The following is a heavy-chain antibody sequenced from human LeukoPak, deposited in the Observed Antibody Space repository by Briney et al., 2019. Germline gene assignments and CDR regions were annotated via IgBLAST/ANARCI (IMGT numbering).Heavy chain of an antibody. CDR3: ARMQRYDFWTGAFDI. Sequence: ASVKVSCKASGYTFTSYGISWVRQAPGQGLEWMGWISAYNGNTNYAQKLQGRVTMTTDTSTSTAYMELRSLRSDDTAVYYCARMQRYDFWTGAFDIWGQGTMVTVSS. V-gene: IGHV1-18*01. D-gene: IGHD3-3*01. CDR1: GYTFTSYG. J-gene: IGHJ3*02. CDR2: ISAYNGNT.